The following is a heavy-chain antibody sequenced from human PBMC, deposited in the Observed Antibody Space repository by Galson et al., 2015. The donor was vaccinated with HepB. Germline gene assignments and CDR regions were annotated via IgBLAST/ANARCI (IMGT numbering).Heavy chain of an antibody. CDR1: GFTFSSYG. CDR3: AKDITPPVLGYSYAGFDY. J-gene: IGHJ4*02. CDR2: IRYDGSNK. V-gene: IGHV3-30*02. Sequence: SLRLSCAVSGFTFSSYGMHWVRQAPGKGLEWVAFIRYDGSNKYYTDSVEGRFTISRDNSKNTLYLQMNSLRAEDTAVYYCAKDITPPVLGYSYAGFDYWGQGTLVTVSS. D-gene: IGHD2-21*01.